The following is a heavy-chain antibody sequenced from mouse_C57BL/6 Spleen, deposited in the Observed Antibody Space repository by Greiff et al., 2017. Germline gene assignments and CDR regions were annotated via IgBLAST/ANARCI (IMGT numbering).Heavy chain of an antibody. CDR2: INPSSGYT. CDR3: AGGSSYYFDY. Sequence: VQLQQSGAELAKPGASVKLSCKASGYTFTSYWMHWVKQRPGQGLEWIGYINPSSGYTKYNQKFKDKATLTADKSSNTAYMQLSSLTYEDSAVYYCAGGSSYYFDYWGQGTTLTVSS. V-gene: IGHV1-7*01. CDR1: GYTFTSYW. J-gene: IGHJ2*01. D-gene: IGHD1-1*01.